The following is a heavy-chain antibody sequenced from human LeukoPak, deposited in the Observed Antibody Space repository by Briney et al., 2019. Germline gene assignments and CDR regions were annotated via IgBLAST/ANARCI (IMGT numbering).Heavy chain of an antibody. CDR1: GYSFPSYW. V-gene: IGHV5-51*01. J-gene: IGHJ3*02. CDR3: ARLRVAGTVDAFDI. D-gene: IGHD1-14*01. CDR2: IYSGDSDT. Sequence: PGESLKISCQGSGYSFPSYWIGWVRQVPGEGLEWIGIIYSGDSDTRYSPSFQGQVTISADKSISTAYLQWSSLKASDTAMYYCARLRVAGTVDAFDIWGLGTMVTVSS.